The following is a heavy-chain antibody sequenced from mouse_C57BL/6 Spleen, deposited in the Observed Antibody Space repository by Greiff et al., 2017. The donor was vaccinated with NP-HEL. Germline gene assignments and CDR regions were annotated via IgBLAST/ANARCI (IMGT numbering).Heavy chain of an antibody. CDR3: AREGLGYDYWYFDV. Sequence: QVQLQQPGAELVRPGSSVKLSCKASGYTFTSYWMDWVKQRPGQGLEWIGNIYPSDSETHYNQKFKDKATLTVDKSSSTAYMQLSSLTSEDSAVYYCAREGLGYDYWYFDVWGTGTTVTVSS. CDR2: IYPSDSET. CDR1: GYTFTSYW. J-gene: IGHJ1*03. D-gene: IGHD2-3*01. V-gene: IGHV1-61*01.